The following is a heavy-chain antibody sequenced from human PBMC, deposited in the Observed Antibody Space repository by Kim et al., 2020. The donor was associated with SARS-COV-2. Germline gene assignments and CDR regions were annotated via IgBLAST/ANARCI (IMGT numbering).Heavy chain of an antibody. CDR1: GFTFSSYW. V-gene: IGHV3-7*03. CDR3: ASYSSGWYTGYYFDY. D-gene: IGHD6-19*01. J-gene: IGHJ4*02. CDR2: IKQDGSEK. Sequence: GGSLRLSCAASGFTFSSYWMSWVRQAPGKGLEWVANIKQDGSEKYYVDSVKGRFTISRDNAKNSLYLQMNSLRAEDTAVYYCASYSSGWYTGYYFDYWGQGTLVTVSS.